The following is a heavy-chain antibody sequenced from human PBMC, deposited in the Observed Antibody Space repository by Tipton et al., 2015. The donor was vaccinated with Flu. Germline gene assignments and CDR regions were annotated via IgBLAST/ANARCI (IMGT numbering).Heavy chain of an antibody. D-gene: IGHD3-9*01. CDR1: GGSISSSSYY. Sequence: TLSLTCTVSGGSISSSSYYCGWIRQPPGKGLEWIGSIYYSGSTYYNPSLKSRVTISVDTSKNQFSLTLSSVTAADTAVYYCARDGAAILRYFDWLLGADAFDIWGQGTMVTVSS. CDR2: IYYSGST. J-gene: IGHJ3*02. CDR3: ARDGAAILRYFDWLLGADAFDI. V-gene: IGHV4-39*07.